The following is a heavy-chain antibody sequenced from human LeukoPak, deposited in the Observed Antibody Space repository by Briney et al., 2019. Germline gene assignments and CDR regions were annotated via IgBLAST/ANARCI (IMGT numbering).Heavy chain of an antibody. CDR3: ARDSRSVGLV. CDR2: INHSGST. CDR1: GGSFSGYY. Sequence: SETLSLTCAVYGGSFSGYYWSWIRQPPGKGLEWIGEINHSGSTNYNPSLKSRVTISVDTSKNQFSLKLSSVTAADTAVYYCARDSRSVGLVWGQGTTVTVSS. V-gene: IGHV4-34*01. J-gene: IGHJ6*02. D-gene: IGHD1-26*01.